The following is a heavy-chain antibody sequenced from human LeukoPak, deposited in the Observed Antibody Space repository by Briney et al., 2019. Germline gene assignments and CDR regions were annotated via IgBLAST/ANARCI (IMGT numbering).Heavy chain of an antibody. J-gene: IGHJ4*02. CDR3: ARDSVEMDTRVLDY. D-gene: IGHD5-24*01. CDR2: ISSSSSYI. Sequence: SGGSLRLSCAASGFTFSSYSMNWVRQAPGKGLEWVSSISSSSSYIYYADSVKGRFTISRDNAKNSLYLQMNSLRAEDTAVYYCARDSVEMDTRVLDYWGQGTLVTVSS. V-gene: IGHV3-21*01. CDR1: GFTFSSYS.